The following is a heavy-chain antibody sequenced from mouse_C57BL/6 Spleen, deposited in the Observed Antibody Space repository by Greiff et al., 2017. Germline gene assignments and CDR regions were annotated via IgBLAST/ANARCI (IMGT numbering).Heavy chain of an antibody. D-gene: IGHD2-1*01. Sequence: EVKLQESGPGMVKPSQSLSLTCTVTGYSITSGYDWHWIRHFPGNKLEWMGYISYSGSTNYNPSLKSRISITHDTSKNHFFLKLNSVTTEDTATYYCAREDYGNYLFAYWGQGTLVTVSA. CDR3: AREDYGNYLFAY. CDR2: ISYSGST. V-gene: IGHV3-1*01. CDR1: GYSITSGYD. J-gene: IGHJ3*01.